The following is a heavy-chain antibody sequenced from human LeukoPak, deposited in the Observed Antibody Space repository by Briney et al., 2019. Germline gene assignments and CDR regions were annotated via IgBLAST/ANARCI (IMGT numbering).Heavy chain of an antibody. D-gene: IGHD3-3*01. CDR3: ARAQKPYYDFWSGYYSTYYGMDV. CDR1: GYTFTGYY. CDR2: SNPNSGGT. V-gene: IGHV1-2*06. J-gene: IGHJ6*02. Sequence: ASVKVSCKASGYTFTGYYMHWVRQAPGPGLGWMGRSNPNSGGTNYAQKFQGRVTMTRDTSISTAYMELSRLRSDDTAVYYCARAQKPYYDFWSGYYSTYYGMDVWGQGTTVTVSS.